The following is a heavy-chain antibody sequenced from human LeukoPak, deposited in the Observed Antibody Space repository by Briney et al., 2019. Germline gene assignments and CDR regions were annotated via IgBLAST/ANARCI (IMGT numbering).Heavy chain of an antibody. CDR3: AISRGYYDSSGYYYGWFDP. V-gene: IGHV3-21*01. D-gene: IGHD3-22*01. J-gene: IGHJ5*02. CDR2: ISSSSSYI. CDR1: GFTFSSYS. Sequence: PGGSLRLSCAASGFTFSSYSMNWVRQAPGKGREWVSSISSSSSYIYYADSVKGRFTISRDNAKNSLYLQMNSLRAEDTAVYYCAISRGYYDSSGYYYGWFDPWGQGTLVTVSS.